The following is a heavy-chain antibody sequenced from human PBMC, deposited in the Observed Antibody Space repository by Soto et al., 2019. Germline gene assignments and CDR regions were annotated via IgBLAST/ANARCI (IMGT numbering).Heavy chain of an antibody. CDR2: IIPMFGTA. D-gene: IGHD3-22*01. CDR3: ARSRANYYDSRGYYYSTFDY. Sequence: QVQLVQSGAEVKKPGSSVKVSCKTSGGTFSSYAISWVRQAPGQGLEWMGGIIPMFGTANYAQKFQGRVTITADESTSTAYMELSSLRSEDTAVYYCARSRANYYDSRGYYYSTFDYWGPGTLVTVSS. J-gene: IGHJ4*02. CDR1: GGTFSSYA. V-gene: IGHV1-69*12.